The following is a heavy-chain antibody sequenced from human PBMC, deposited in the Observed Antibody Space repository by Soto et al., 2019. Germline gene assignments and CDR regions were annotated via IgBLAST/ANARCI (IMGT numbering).Heavy chain of an antibody. D-gene: IGHD2-15*01. Sequence: QVQLQESGPGLVKPSETLSLTCTVSGGSISSYYWSWIRQPPGKGLEWIGYIYYSGSTNYNPSLKSRVTISVDTSKNQFSRKLSSVTAADTAVYYCARSMGLYCSGGSCYGGDWFDPWGQGTLVTVSS. V-gene: IGHV4-59*01. CDR3: ARSMGLYCSGGSCYGGDWFDP. J-gene: IGHJ5*02. CDR2: IYYSGST. CDR1: GGSISSYY.